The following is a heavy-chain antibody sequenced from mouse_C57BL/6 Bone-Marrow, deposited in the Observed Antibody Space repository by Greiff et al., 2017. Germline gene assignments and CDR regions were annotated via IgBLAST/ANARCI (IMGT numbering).Heavy chain of an antibody. CDR2: ISSGSSTL. CDR1: GFTFSDYG. CDR3: AKLGQDYYAMDY. Sequence: EVQGVESGGGLVKPGGSLKLSCAASGFTFSDYGMHWVRQAPEKGLEWVAYISSGSSTLYYADTVKGRFTISRDNAKNTLFLQMTSLRSEDTAMYYCAKLGQDYYAMDYWGQGTSVTVSS. V-gene: IGHV5-17*01. D-gene: IGHD4-1*01. J-gene: IGHJ4*01.